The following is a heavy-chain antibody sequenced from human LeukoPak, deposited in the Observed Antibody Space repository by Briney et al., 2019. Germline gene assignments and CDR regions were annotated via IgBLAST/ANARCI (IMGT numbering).Heavy chain of an antibody. CDR1: GFTFSSFS. CDR2: ISSSSSYI. V-gene: IGHV3-21*01. CDR3: ARAGAAMAFPLAK. D-gene: IGHD5-18*01. Sequence: GGSLRLSCAASGFTFSSFSMNWVRQAPGKGLEWVSSISSSSSYIYYADSVKGRFTISRHNAKNSLYLQMNSLRAEDTAVYYCARAGAAMAFPLAKWGQGTLVTVSS. J-gene: IGHJ4*02.